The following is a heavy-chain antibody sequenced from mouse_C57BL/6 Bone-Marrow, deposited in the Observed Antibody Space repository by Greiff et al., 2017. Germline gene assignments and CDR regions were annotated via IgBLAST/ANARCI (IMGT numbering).Heavy chain of an antibody. V-gene: IGHV1-7*01. CDR1: GYTFTSYW. D-gene: IGHD4-1*01. Sequence: VQLQQSGAELAKPGASVKLSCKASGYTFTSYWMHWVKQRPGQGLEWIGYINPSSGYTKYNQKFKDKDTLNADKSSSTAYMQLSSLTYEDSAVYYCASWELLWFAYWGQGTLVTVSA. CDR2: INPSSGYT. CDR3: ASWELLWFAY. J-gene: IGHJ3*01.